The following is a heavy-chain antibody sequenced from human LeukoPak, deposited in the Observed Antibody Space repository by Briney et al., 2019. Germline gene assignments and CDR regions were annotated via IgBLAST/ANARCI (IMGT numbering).Heavy chain of an antibody. CDR1: GFTFSIYG. CDR3: AKEYSSSWYGGYYYYYGMDV. V-gene: IGHV3-30*02. J-gene: IGHJ6*02. Sequence: GGSLRLSCAASGFTFSIYGMHWVRQAPGKGLEWVAFIRYDGSNKYYADSVKGRFTISRDNSKNTLYLQMNSLRAEDTAVYYCAKEYSSSWYGGYYYYYGMDVWGQGTTVTVSS. CDR2: IRYDGSNK. D-gene: IGHD6-13*01.